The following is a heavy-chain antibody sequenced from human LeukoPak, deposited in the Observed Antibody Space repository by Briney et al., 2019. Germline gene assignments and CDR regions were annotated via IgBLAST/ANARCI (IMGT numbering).Heavy chain of an antibody. CDR3: ARGHGVWYYFDSSGSLFDY. Sequence: ASVKVSCKASGYTFTSYDINWVRQAAGQGVEGMGWMNPNSGNTGYAQKFQGRVTMTRNTSVSTAYMELSSLRSEDTAVYYCARGHGVWYYFDSSGSLFDYWGQGTLVTVSS. J-gene: IGHJ4*02. CDR1: GYTFTSYD. D-gene: IGHD3-22*01. V-gene: IGHV1-8*01. CDR2: MNPNSGNT.